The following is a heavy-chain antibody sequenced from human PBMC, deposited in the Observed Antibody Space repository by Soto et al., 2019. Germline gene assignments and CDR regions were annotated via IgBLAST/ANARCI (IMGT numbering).Heavy chain of an antibody. J-gene: IGHJ6*02. CDR2: IYYSGST. CDR3: ARDHHSPSIRIKYHDYGDYAGDYYYYGMDV. Sequence: SETLSLTCTVSGGSISSYYWSWIRQPPGKGLEWIGYIYYSGSTNYNPSLKSRVTISVDTSKNQFSLKLSSVTAADTAVYYCARDHHSPSIRIKYHDYGDYAGDYYYYGMDVWGQGTTVTVSS. V-gene: IGHV4-59*01. D-gene: IGHD4-17*01. CDR1: GGSISSYY.